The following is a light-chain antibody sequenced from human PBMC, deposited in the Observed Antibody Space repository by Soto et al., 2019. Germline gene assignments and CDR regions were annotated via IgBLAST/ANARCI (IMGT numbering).Light chain of an antibody. J-gene: IGKJ1*01. CDR2: WAS. CDR3: QQFYTTPT. CDR1: QSILHSPNNKDA. Sequence: DIVMTQSPDSLAVSPGERATINCKSSQSILHSPNNKDALTWYQQKPGQPPKLLINWASTRESGVPDRFSGAGSGTDFTLTISSLQAEDVAVYYCQQFYTTPTFGQGTRVEIK. V-gene: IGKV4-1*01.